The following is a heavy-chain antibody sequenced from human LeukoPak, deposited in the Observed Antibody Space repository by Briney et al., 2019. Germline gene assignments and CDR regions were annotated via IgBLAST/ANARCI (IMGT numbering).Heavy chain of an antibody. V-gene: IGHV3-23*01. CDR2: LSGSDGSA. D-gene: IGHD1-26*01. CDR1: GFTFSGYD. Sequence: GGSLRLSCAASGFTFSGYDMGLVRQAPGKGLEWVSALSGSDGSAHYADSVKGRFTISRDNSHNTLFLQMNSLRVEDTAIYYCARGTREPFYWGQGTLVTVSS. J-gene: IGHJ4*02. CDR3: ARGTREPFY.